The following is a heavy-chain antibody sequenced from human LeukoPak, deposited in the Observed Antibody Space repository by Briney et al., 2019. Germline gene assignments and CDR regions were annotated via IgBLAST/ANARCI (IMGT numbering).Heavy chain of an antibody. V-gene: IGHV4-59*08. CDR2: VYHSGST. D-gene: IGHD3-22*01. J-gene: IGHJ3*02. Sequence: PSETLSLTCSVSGGSMRNYYWSWIRQPPGKGLEWIGNVYHSGSTTYNPSLKSRVTISVDTSKNQFSLKLSSVTAADTAVYYCARHRNYYDSSGYPDAFDIWGQGTMVTVSS. CDR3: ARHRNYYDSSGYPDAFDI. CDR1: GGSMRNYY.